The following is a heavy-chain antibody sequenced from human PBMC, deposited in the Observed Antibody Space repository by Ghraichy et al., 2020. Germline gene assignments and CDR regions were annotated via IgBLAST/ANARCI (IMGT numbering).Heavy chain of an antibody. CDR2: IRNKGNSYST. J-gene: IGHJ6*03. Sequence: GGSLRLSCAASGFTLSDHYMDWVRQAPGKGLEWVGRIRNKGNSYSTEYAASVKGRFTISRDDSKNSLYLQMNSLKAEDTGVYYCARDRAEYDFWSGTDGLYYYYMDVWGKGTTVTVSS. V-gene: IGHV3-72*01. CDR1: GFTLSDHY. D-gene: IGHD3/OR15-3a*01. CDR3: ARDRAEYDFWSGTDGLYYYYMDV.